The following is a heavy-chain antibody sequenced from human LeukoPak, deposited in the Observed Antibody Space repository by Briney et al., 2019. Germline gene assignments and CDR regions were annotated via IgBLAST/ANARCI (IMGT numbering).Heavy chain of an antibody. CDR2: INHSGST. CDR1: GGSFSGYY. D-gene: IGHD3-22*01. Sequence: SETLSLTCAVYGGSFSGYYWSWIRQPPGKGLEWIGEINHSGSTNYNPSLKSRVTISVDTSKNQFSLKLSSVTAADTAVYYCARGSRSTYYYDSSDPLDYWGQGTLVTVSS. CDR3: ARGSRSTYYYDSSDPLDY. V-gene: IGHV4-34*01. J-gene: IGHJ4*02.